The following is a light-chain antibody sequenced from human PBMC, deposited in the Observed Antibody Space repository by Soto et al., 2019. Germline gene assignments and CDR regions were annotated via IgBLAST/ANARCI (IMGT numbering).Light chain of an antibody. J-gene: IGKJ1*01. Sequence: DLVMTQSPLSLPVTPGEPASISCNSSQSLLQSNGYNYLDWYLQKPGQSPQLLIYFGSYRASGVPDRFSGSGSGTDCTLKIRRVEAEDVAIYYCMQAQQTPPTFGQGTKVEIK. CDR1: QSLLQSNGYNY. CDR3: MQAQQTPPT. CDR2: FGS. V-gene: IGKV2-28*01.